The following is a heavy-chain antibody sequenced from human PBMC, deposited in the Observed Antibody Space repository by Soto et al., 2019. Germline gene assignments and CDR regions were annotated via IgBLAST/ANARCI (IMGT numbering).Heavy chain of an antibody. D-gene: IGHD1-7*01. J-gene: IGHJ5*02. CDR2: MYHSGST. CDR3: ASVSSNYRSNWLAP. Sequence: SETLSLTCAVSGASISSNNWWSWVRQPPGKGLEWIGEMYHSGSTNYSPSLKSRVTISVDKSKNQFSLQLSSVTAADTAVYHCASVSSNYRSNWLAPWAEGTLVTVSS. V-gene: IGHV4-4*02. CDR1: GASISSNNW.